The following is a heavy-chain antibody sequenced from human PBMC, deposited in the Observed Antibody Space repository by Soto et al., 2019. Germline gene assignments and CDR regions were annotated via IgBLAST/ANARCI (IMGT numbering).Heavy chain of an antibody. D-gene: IGHD6-13*01. Sequence: ASVKVSCKASGYTFTSYAMHWVRQAPGQRLEWMGWINAGNGNTKYSQKFQGRVTITRDTSASTAYMELSSLRSEDTAVYYCARGVGAAAGIDYWGQGTLVTVSS. CDR1: GYTFTSYA. J-gene: IGHJ4*02. CDR3: ARGVGAAAGIDY. CDR2: INAGNGNT. V-gene: IGHV1-3*01.